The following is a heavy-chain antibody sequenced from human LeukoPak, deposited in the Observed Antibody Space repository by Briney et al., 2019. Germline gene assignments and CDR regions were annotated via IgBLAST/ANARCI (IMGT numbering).Heavy chain of an antibody. V-gene: IGHV4-59*01. CDR3: AREVFVTMVRGAHNWFDP. CDR1: GGSISGYY. J-gene: IGHJ5*02. D-gene: IGHD3-10*01. CDR2: IYYSRST. Sequence: SETLSLTCTVSGGSISGYYWSWIRQPPGKGLEWIGYIYYSRSTNYNPSLKSRVTISVDTSKNQFSLKLSSVTAADTAVYYCAREVFVTMVRGAHNWFDPWGQGTLVTVSS.